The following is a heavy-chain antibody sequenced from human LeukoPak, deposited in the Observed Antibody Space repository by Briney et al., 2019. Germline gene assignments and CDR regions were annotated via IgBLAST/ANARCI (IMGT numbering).Heavy chain of an antibody. CDR2: INPNSGGT. V-gene: IGHV1-2*02. D-gene: IGHD6-6*01. CDR1: GYTFTGYY. J-gene: IGHJ6*03. CDR3: ARSGRSSSNNNYYYMDV. Sequence: ASVKVSCKASGYTFTGYYMHWVRQAPGQGLEWMGWINPNSGGTNYAQKFQGRVTMTRDTSISTAYMELSRLRSDDTAVYYCARSGRSSSNNNYYYMDVWGKGTTVTVSS.